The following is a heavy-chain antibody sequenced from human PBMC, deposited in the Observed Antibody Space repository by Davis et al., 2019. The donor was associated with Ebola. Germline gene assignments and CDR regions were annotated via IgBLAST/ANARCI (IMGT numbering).Heavy chain of an antibody. J-gene: IGHJ4*02. CDR1: GFSFSTYW. CDR2: IKEDGSDK. Sequence: GESLKISCAASGFSFSTYWMSWVRQAPGKGPEWVANIKEDGSDKYYADSVRGRLTISRDNAKNSLYLQMNSLRVEDTAVYYCARDPGRGWDFDYWGQGTLVTVSS. D-gene: IGHD6-19*01. V-gene: IGHV3-7*01. CDR3: ARDPGRGWDFDY.